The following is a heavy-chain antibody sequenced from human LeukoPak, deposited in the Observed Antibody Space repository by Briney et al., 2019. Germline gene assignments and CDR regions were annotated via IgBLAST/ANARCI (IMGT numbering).Heavy chain of an antibody. D-gene: IGHD6-13*01. Sequence: GGSLRPSCAASGFTFSSYGMHWVRQAPGKGLEWVAVIWYDGSNKYYADSVKGRFTISRDNSKNTLYLQMNSLRAEDTAVYYCAREEYSSSWYNWFDPWGQGTLVTVSS. CDR3: AREEYSSSWYNWFDP. CDR1: GFTFSSYG. V-gene: IGHV3-33*01. CDR2: IWYDGSNK. J-gene: IGHJ5*02.